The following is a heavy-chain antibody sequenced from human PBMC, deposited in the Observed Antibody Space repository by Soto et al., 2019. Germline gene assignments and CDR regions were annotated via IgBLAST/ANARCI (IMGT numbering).Heavy chain of an antibody. D-gene: IGHD2-8*01. Sequence: QVQLQESGPGLVRPSQTLSLTCTVSGVSISTGAFSWTWIRQHPGKGLEWLGYIYYSGSTSYNPSLKGRLTISVDTSKNQFSLVLSSVTAADTAVYYCARDDGVLAFDYWGRGTLVTVSS. J-gene: IGHJ4*02. CDR3: ARDDGVLAFDY. V-gene: IGHV4-31*03. CDR1: GVSISTGAFS. CDR2: IYYSGST.